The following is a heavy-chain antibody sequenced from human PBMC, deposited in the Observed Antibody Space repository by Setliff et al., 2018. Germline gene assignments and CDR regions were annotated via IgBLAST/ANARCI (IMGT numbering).Heavy chain of an antibody. Sequence: GGSLRLSCAASGFTVSTYAMSWVRQAPGKGLEWVSAISDSGGSTFYVDSVKGRFTIFRDNSKNTLYLQMNSLRVEDTAVYYCAKVPGIATAGQTDSYYYYYYYMDVWGKGTTVTVSS. V-gene: IGHV3-23*01. CDR2: ISDSGGST. CDR1: GFTVSTYA. CDR3: AKVPGIATAGQTDSYYYYYYYMDV. J-gene: IGHJ6*03. D-gene: IGHD6-13*01.